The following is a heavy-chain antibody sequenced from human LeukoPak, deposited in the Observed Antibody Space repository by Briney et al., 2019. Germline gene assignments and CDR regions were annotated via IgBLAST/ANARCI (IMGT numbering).Heavy chain of an antibody. D-gene: IGHD3-3*01. CDR2: IKSKTDGGTT. J-gene: IGHJ3*02. V-gene: IGHV3-15*01. CDR3: TTDSPGGPLLRFLEWNRREGDAFDI. Sequence: PGGSLRLSCAASGFTFSNAWMSWVRQAPGKGLEWVGRIKSKTDGGTTDYAAPVKGRFTISRDDSKNTLYLQMNSLKTEDTAVYYCTTDSPGGPLLRFLEWNRREGDAFDIWGQGTMVTVSS. CDR1: GFTFSNAW.